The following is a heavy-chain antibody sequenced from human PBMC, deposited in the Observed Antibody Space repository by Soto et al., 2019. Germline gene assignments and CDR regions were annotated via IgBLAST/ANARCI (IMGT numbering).Heavy chain of an antibody. Sequence: EVQLVESGGGLVPPGGSLRLSCAASGFTFSTYGMNWVRQAPGKGLEWVSYISSGSGTIYYADSVKGRFTISRDNAKNSLYLQMNGLRAEDTAVYYCARGAQWLPRYWGQGTLVTVSS. CDR1: GFTFSTYG. V-gene: IGHV3-48*01. CDR3: ARGAQWLPRY. D-gene: IGHD6-19*01. CDR2: ISSGSGTI. J-gene: IGHJ4*02.